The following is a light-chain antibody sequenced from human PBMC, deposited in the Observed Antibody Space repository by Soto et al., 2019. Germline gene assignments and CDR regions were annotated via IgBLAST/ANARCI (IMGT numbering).Light chain of an antibody. CDR1: SSDVGAYNY. J-gene: IGLJ3*02. V-gene: IGLV2-8*01. CDR3: SSYADSISVL. CDR2: EVT. Sequence: QSVLTQPPSASGSPGQSVTISCTGTSSDVGAYNYVSWYQQHPGKAPKLMIYEVTKRPSGVPDRFSGSKSGNTASLTVSGLQAEDDAAYDCSSYADSISVLFGGGTKLTVL.